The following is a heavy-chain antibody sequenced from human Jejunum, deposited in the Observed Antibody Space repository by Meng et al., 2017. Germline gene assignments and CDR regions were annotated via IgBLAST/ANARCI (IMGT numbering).Heavy chain of an antibody. Sequence: QVKLVKSGAEVKKPGTSVKVSCKSSEHTFSNYYLHWVRQAPGQGLEWMGVSNPNDGGTNYAQNFQGRVTMTRDTSTNTVNMKLISLKSEDTAVYYCVREFRGGYFDYWGQGTLVTVSS. CDR1: EHTFSNYY. V-gene: IGHV1-46*01. D-gene: IGHD3-10*01. CDR3: VREFRGGYFDY. CDR2: SNPNDGGT. J-gene: IGHJ4*02.